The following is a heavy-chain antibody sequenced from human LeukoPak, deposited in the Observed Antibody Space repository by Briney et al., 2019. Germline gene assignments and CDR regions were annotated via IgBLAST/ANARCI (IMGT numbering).Heavy chain of an antibody. V-gene: IGHV4-61*02. J-gene: IGHJ4*02. CDR1: GGSISSDRFY. Sequence: SETLSLTCTVSGGSISSDRFYWTWVRQPAGKRPEWIGRIKSSNTNYNPSLKSRVNISVDTSTNQFSLKLSSLTAAGTAVYYCARVPDWTYVPDYWGQGTLVTVSS. CDR2: IKSSNT. CDR3: ARVPDWTYVPDY. D-gene: IGHD3-16*01.